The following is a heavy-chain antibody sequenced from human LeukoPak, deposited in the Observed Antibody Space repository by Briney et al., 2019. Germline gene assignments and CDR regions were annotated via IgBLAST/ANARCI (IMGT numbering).Heavy chain of an antibody. V-gene: IGHV4-59*01. CDR3: ARYGSGSYYP. D-gene: IGHD3-10*01. Sequence: PSETLSLTCTVSGGSISSYYWSWLRQPPGKGLEWIGYIYYSGSTNYNPSLKSRVTISVDTSKNQFSLKLSSVTAADTAVYYCARYGSGSYYPWGQGTMVTVSS. CDR1: GGSISSYY. CDR2: IYYSGST. J-gene: IGHJ3*01.